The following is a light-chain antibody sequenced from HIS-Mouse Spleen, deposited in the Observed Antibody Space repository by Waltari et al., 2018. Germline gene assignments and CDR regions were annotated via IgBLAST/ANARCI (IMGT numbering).Light chain of an antibody. V-gene: IGKV3-11*01. CDR3: QQRSNSLT. J-gene: IGKJ4*01. CDR2: DAS. Sequence: EIVLTQSPVTLSLSPGERATLSCRASQSVSSYLAWYQQKPGQAPRLLIYDASNRATGIPARFRGSGSGTEFTLTISSLEPEDIAVYYCQQRSNSLTFGRGTKVEIK. CDR1: QSVSSY.